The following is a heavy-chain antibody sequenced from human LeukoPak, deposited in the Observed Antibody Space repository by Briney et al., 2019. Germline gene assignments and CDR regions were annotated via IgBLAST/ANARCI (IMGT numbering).Heavy chain of an antibody. J-gene: IGHJ4*02. CDR3: ARRRYSDY. V-gene: IGHV3-7*01. CDR2: IKEDGSDN. Sequence: GGSLRLSCAASGFTFSRYWVTWVRQAPGKGLEWVANIKEDGSDNSYVESVKGRFTISRDNAKNSLYLQLNSLRAEDTAVYFCARRRYSDYWGQGTLVTVSS. CDR1: GFTFSRYW.